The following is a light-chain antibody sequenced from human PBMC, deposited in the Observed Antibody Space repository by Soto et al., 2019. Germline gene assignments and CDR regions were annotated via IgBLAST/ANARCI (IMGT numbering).Light chain of an antibody. CDR3: QQYYSRES. V-gene: IGKV1-5*03. J-gene: IGKJ1*01. CDR1: QAVNPW. Sequence: DIQMTQSPSIVSASVGDTVTITCRASQAVNPWLAWHQQKAGKVPRVLIYKTSDLENGVPSIFSGSGSGTEFTLTISNLQPADVATYYCQQYYSRESFGQGTKV. CDR2: KTS.